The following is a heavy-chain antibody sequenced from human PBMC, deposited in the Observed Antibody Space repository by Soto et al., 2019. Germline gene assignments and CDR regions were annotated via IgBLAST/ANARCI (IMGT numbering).Heavy chain of an antibody. CDR1: GGSISSSSYY. CDR3: ASHIYYYDSSGYYSVLDYFDY. J-gene: IGHJ4*02. D-gene: IGHD3-22*01. Sequence: PSETLSLTCTVSGGSISSSSYYWGWIRQPPGKGLEWIGSIYYSGSTYYNPSLKSRVTISVDTSNNQFSLKLSSVTAADTAVYYWASHIYYYDSSGYYSVLDYFDYWGQETLVTFSS. CDR2: IYYSGST. V-gene: IGHV4-39*01.